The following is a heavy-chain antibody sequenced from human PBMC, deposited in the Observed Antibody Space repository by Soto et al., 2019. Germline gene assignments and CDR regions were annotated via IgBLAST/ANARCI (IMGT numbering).Heavy chain of an antibody. D-gene: IGHD2-21*02. CDR1: GFTFSSYW. Sequence: GGSLRLSCAASGFTFSSYWMHWVRQAPGKGLVWVSRINSDGSSTSYADSVKGRFTISRDNAKNTLYLQMNSLRAEDTAVYYCAREVQYCGGDCYSDFDYWGQGTLVTVSS. CDR2: INSDGSST. CDR3: AREVQYCGGDCYSDFDY. J-gene: IGHJ4*02. V-gene: IGHV3-74*01.